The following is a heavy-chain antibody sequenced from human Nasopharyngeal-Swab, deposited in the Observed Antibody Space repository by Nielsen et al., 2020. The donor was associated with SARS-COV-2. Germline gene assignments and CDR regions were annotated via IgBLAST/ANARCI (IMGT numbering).Heavy chain of an antibody. CDR1: GFTFSSYS. D-gene: IGHD6-19*01. Sequence: GESLKISCAASGFTFSSYSMNWVRQAPGKGLEWVSSISGSSSYIYYADSVKGRFTISRDNAKNSLYLQMNSLRAEDTAVYYCARDPGLVSFDYWGQGALVTVSS. J-gene: IGHJ4*02. CDR3: ARDPGLVSFDY. V-gene: IGHV3-21*01. CDR2: ISGSSSYI.